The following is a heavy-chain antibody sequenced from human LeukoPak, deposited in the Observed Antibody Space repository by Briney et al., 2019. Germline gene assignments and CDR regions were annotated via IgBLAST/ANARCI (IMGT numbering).Heavy chain of an antibody. CDR3: ARVYSSGGGDY. CDR1: GFTFSRYW. Sequence: GGSLRLSCAASGFTFSRYWMSWVRQAPGKGLEWVANIKQDGSEKYYVDSVKGRFTISRDNAKNSLYLQMNSLRAEDTAVYYCARVYSSGGGDYWGQGTPVTVSS. J-gene: IGHJ4*02. V-gene: IGHV3-7*01. CDR2: IKQDGSEK. D-gene: IGHD6-19*01.